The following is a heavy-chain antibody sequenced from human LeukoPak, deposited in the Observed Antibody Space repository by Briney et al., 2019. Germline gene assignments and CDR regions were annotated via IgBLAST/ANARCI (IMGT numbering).Heavy chain of an antibody. CDR3: ARDVRYYYGSGPFDY. V-gene: IGHV4-59*11. J-gene: IGHJ4*02. D-gene: IGHD3-10*01. CDR2: VSYSGGT. Sequence: SETLSLTCTVSGASISSHYWNWVRQPPGKGLEWIGYVSYSGGTNYNPSLKSRVTISLDTSKDQFSLRLNSVTAADTAVYYCARDVRYYYGSGPFDYWGQGTLVTVSS. CDR1: GASISSHY.